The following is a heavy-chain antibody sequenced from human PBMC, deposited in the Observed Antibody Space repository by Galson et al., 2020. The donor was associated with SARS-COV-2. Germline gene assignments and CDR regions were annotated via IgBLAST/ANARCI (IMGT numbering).Heavy chain of an antibody. Sequence: ASETLSLTCTVSGGSINSYYWSWIRQPPGKGLEWIGSIFYNGSTNYNPSLKSRVTISVDTAKNQFSLRLSSVTAADTAVYYCARDRSGDYPPYYFDYWGQGTLVTVSS. CDR2: IFYNGST. V-gene: IGHV4-59*01. CDR3: ARDRSGDYPPYYFDY. J-gene: IGHJ4*02. D-gene: IGHD4-17*01. CDR1: GGSINSYY.